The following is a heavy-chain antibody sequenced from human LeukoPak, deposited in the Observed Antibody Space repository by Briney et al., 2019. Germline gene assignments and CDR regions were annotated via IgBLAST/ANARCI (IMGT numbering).Heavy chain of an antibody. CDR3: AKLTIVSYYYDSSGYYQDSIFDY. Sequence: GGSLRLSCAASGFTFSSYAMSWVRQAPGKGLEGVSAISGSGGSTYYADSVKGRFTISRDNSKNTLYLQMNSLRAEDTAVYYCAKLTIVSYYYDSSGYYQDSIFDYWGQGTLVTVSS. CDR1: GFTFSSYA. CDR2: ISGSGGST. D-gene: IGHD3-22*01. V-gene: IGHV3-23*01. J-gene: IGHJ4*02.